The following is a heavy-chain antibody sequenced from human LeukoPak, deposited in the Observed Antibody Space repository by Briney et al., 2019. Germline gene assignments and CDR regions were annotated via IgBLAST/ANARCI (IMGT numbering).Heavy chain of an antibody. CDR3: AKAANYYDSSGYYPYDAFDI. J-gene: IGHJ3*02. Sequence: PGGSLRLSCAASGFTFSNAWMSWVRQAPGKGLEWVSGFSGGGGSTYYADSVKGRFTISRDNSKNTLYLQMNSLRAEDTAVYYCAKAANYYDSSGYYPYDAFDIWGQGTMVTVSS. CDR2: FSGGGGST. CDR1: GFTFSNAW. V-gene: IGHV3-23*01. D-gene: IGHD3-22*01.